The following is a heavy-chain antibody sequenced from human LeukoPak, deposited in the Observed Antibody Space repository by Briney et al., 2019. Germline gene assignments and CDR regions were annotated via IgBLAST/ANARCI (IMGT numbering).Heavy chain of an antibody. V-gene: IGHV3-23*01. J-gene: IGHJ5*02. CDR3: AKVGDYGDYPSWFDP. Sequence: GRSLRPSCAASALTVSTDAMSWVRQAGGEGLGWVSAISGSGGSTYYADSVEGRFTISRDNSKNTLYLQMNSLRAEDTAVYYCAKVGDYGDYPSWFDPWGQGTLVTVSS. CDR2: ISGSGGST. D-gene: IGHD4-17*01. CDR1: ALTVSTDA.